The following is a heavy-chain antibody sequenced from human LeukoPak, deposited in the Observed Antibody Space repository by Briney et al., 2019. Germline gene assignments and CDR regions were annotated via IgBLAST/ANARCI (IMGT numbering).Heavy chain of an antibody. J-gene: IGHJ2*01. V-gene: IGHV3-21*01. CDR3: ARELVSYFDL. Sequence: GGSLRLSCAASGFTFSSYSMNWVRQAPGKGLEWVSSISSSSSYIYYADSVKDRFTISRDNAKNSLYLQMNSLRAEDTAVYYCARELVSYFDLWGRGTLVTVSS. D-gene: IGHD3-9*01. CDR2: ISSSSSYI. CDR1: GFTFSSYS.